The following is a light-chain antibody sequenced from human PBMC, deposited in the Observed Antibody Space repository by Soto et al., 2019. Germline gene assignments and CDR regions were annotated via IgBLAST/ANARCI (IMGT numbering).Light chain of an antibody. Sequence: IVFTQSPCTLSLSPGERATLSCRASQSVSSSYLAWFQQKPGQSPRLLIYGASTRATGIPDRFSGSGSGTDFTLTISRLEPEDFAVYYCQQYGSPWTFGQGTKVDIK. CDR2: GAS. V-gene: IGKV3-20*01. J-gene: IGKJ1*01. CDR1: QSVSSSY. CDR3: QQYGSPWT.